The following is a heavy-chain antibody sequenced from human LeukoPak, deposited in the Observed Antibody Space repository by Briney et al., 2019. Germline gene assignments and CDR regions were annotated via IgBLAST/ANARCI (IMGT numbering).Heavy chain of an antibody. V-gene: IGHV4-59*01. J-gene: IGHJ4*02. CDR2: IYYSGST. Sequence: PSETLSLTCTVSGGSISSYYWSRIRQPPGKGLEWIGYIYYSGSTNYNPSLKSRVTISVDTSKNQFSLKLSSVTAADTAVYYCARDLTDYFDYWGQGTLVTVSS. CDR1: GGSISSYY. CDR3: ARDLTDYFDY.